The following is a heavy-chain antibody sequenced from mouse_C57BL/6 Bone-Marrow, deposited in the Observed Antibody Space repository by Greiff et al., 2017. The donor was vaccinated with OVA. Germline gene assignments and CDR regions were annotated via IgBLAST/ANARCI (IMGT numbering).Heavy chain of an antibody. CDR1: GYTFTSYG. CDR3: ARPLLYGSILFAY. V-gene: IGHV1-81*01. D-gene: IGHD1-1*01. J-gene: IGHJ3*01. Sequence: VKLMESGAELARPGASVKLSCKASGYTFTSYGISWVKQRTGQGLEWIGEIYPRSGNTYYNEKFKGKDTLTADKSSSTAYMELRSLTSEDSAVYFGARPLLYGSILFAYWGQGTLVTVAA. CDR2: IYPRSGNT.